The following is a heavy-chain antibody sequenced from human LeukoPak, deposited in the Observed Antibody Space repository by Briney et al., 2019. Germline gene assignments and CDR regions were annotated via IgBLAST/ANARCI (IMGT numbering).Heavy chain of an antibody. V-gene: IGHV4-59*01. CDR1: GGSISNYY. CDR3: ARVPGMRRLDS. J-gene: IGHJ5*01. Sequence: PSETLSLTCIVSGGSISNYYWSWIRQPPGKGLEWIGYIYYSGSTNYNPSLKSRVTISVDTSKNQFSLKLSSVTAADTAVYYCARVPGMRRLDSWGQETLVTVSS. CDR2: IYYSGST.